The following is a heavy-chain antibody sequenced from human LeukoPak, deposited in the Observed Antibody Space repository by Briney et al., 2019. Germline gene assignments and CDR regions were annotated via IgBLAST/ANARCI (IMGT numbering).Heavy chain of an antibody. J-gene: IGHJ5*02. CDR3: ARGDCSSTSCYIINWFDP. CDR1: GYTFTGYY. Sequence: GASVKVSCKASGYTFTGYYMHWVRQAPGQGLEWMRWINPNSGGTNYAQKFQGRVTMTRDTSISTAYMELSRLRSDDTAVYYCARGDCSSTSCYIINWFDPWGQGTLVTVSS. CDR2: INPNSGGT. V-gene: IGHV1-2*02. D-gene: IGHD2-2*01.